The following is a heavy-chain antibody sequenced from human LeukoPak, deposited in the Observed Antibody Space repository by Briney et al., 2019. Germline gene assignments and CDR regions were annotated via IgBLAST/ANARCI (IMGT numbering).Heavy chain of an antibody. J-gene: IGHJ4*02. D-gene: IGHD6-6*01. V-gene: IGHV3-48*03. CDR1: GFTFSSYE. CDR2: ISSSGSTI. Sequence: GGSLRLSCAASGFTFSSYEMNWVRQAPGKGLEWVSYISSSGSTIYYADSVKGRFTISRDNAKNSIYLQMNSLRAEDTGVYYCARNYYSSSSFDYWGQGTLVTVSS. CDR3: ARNYYSSSSFDY.